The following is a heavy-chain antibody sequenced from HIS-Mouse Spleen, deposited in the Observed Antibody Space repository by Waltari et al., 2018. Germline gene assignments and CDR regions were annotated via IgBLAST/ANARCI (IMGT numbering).Heavy chain of an antibody. Sequence: QVQLVQSGAEVKKPGASVKVSCKASGYTFTSYDINWVRQATGQGLEGMGWMNPNNGNTGYAQKFQGRVTMTRNTSISTAYMELSSLRSEDTAVYYCARWEYCSGGSCQSAFDIWGQGTMVTVSS. CDR2: MNPNNGNT. D-gene: IGHD2-15*01. V-gene: IGHV1-8*01. J-gene: IGHJ3*02. CDR1: GYTFTSYD. CDR3: ARWEYCSGGSCQSAFDI.